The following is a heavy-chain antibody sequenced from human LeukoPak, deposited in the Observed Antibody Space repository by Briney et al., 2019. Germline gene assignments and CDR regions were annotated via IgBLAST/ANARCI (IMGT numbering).Heavy chain of an antibody. Sequence: PSQTLSLTCTVSGGSISSGGYYWSWIRQHPGKGLEWIGYIYYSGSTYYNPSLKSRVTISVDTSKNQFSLKLSSVTAADTAVYYCAREGGESYSNGYYFDYWGQGTLVTVSS. CDR2: IYYSGST. J-gene: IGHJ4*02. D-gene: IGHD1-26*01. V-gene: IGHV4-31*03. CDR1: GGSISSGGYY. CDR3: AREGGESYSNGYYFDY.